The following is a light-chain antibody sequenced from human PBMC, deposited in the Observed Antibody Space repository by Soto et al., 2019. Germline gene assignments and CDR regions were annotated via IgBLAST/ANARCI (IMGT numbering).Light chain of an antibody. CDR3: QQYNNWPGT. V-gene: IGKV3-15*01. CDR2: GAS. Sequence: EIVMTQSPATLSVSPGERATLSCRASQSVSSNLAWYQQKPGQAPRLLIYGASTRATGIPARFSGSGSGTEFTLTSSSLQSEDVAVYYCQQYNNWPGTFGQGTKVEIK. J-gene: IGKJ1*01. CDR1: QSVSSN.